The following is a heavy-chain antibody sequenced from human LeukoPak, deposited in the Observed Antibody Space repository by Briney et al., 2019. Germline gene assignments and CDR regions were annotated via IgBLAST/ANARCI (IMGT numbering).Heavy chain of an antibody. Sequence: PGGSLRLSCAASGFTFTKYSMNWVRQAPGKGLEWVANIKPDGSEIYYVDSVKGRFTISRDNAKNSLYLQMNSLRAEDTAVYYCTRSLDYWGQGTLVTVSS. CDR2: IKPDGSEI. CDR3: TRSLDY. CDR1: GFTFTKYS. V-gene: IGHV3-7*02. J-gene: IGHJ4*02. D-gene: IGHD2-15*01.